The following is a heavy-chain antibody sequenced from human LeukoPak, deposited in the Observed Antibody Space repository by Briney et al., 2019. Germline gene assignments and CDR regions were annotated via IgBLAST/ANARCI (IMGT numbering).Heavy chain of an antibody. Sequence: PGGSLRLSCAASGFTFSSYAMSWVRQAPGKGLEWVSAISGSGGSTYYADSVKGRFTISRDNSKNMLYLQMNSLRAEDTAVYYCAKNGNYYDSSGYYYWGQGTLVTVSS. CDR3: AKNGNYYDSSGYYY. CDR2: ISGSGGST. V-gene: IGHV3-23*01. J-gene: IGHJ4*02. CDR1: GFTFSSYA. D-gene: IGHD3-22*01.